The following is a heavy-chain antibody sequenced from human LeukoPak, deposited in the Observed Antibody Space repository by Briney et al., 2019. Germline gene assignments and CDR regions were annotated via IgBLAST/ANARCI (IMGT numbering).Heavy chain of an antibody. CDR2: IIPILGIA. CDR1: GGTFSSYT. D-gene: IGHD4-17*01. V-gene: IGHV1-69*02. J-gene: IGHJ4*02. CDR3: ARGLLTVTTCFDY. Sequence: ASVKVSCKASGGTFSSYTISWVRQAPGQGLEWMGRIIPILGIANYAQKFQGRVTTTADKSTSTAYMELSSLRSEDTAVYYCARGLLTVTTCFDYWGQGTLVTVSS.